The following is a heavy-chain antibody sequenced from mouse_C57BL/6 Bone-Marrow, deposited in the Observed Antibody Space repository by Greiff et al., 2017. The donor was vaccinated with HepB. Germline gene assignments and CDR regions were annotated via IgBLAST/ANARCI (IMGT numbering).Heavy chain of an antibody. V-gene: IGHV5-17*01. Sequence: EVKLQESGGGLVKPGGSLKLSCAASGFTFSDYGMHWVRQAPEKGLEWVAYISSGSSTIYYADTVKGRFTISRDNAKNTLFLQMTSLRSEDTAMYYCARNGALLLYYAMDYWGQGTSVTVSS. CDR3: ARNGALLLYYAMDY. J-gene: IGHJ4*01. CDR1: GFTFSDYG. D-gene: IGHD1-1*01. CDR2: ISSGSSTI.